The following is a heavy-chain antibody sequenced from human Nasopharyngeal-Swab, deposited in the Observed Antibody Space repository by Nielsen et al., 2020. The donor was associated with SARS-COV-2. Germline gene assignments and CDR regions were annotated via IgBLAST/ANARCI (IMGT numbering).Heavy chain of an antibody. Sequence: SETLSLTCTVSGGSTTSYYWYWIRQPPGKGLEWIGYVLNSGSTEYSPSLKRRATISVDTSNNQFSLKLSSVTAADTAVYFCARVQVDDDFWTGYHFDYWGQGTLVTVSS. V-gene: IGHV4-59*01. CDR3: ARVQVDDDFWTGYHFDY. D-gene: IGHD3/OR15-3a*01. CDR2: VLNSGST. J-gene: IGHJ4*02. CDR1: GGSTTSYY.